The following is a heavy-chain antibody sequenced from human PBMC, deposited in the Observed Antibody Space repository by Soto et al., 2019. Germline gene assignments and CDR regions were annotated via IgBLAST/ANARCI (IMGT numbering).Heavy chain of an antibody. CDR3: ARGTWSGYRSPFDY. D-gene: IGHD3-3*01. J-gene: IGHJ4*02. CDR1: GGTFSSYA. V-gene: IGHV1-69*01. CDR2: IIPIFGTA. Sequence: QVQLVQSGAEVKKPGSSVKVSCKASGGTFSSYAISWVRQAPGQGLEWMGGIIPIFGTANYAQKFQGRVTLTADEFTSPGYMERSSLSSEDTAVYYCARGTWSGYRSPFDYWGQGTLVTVSS.